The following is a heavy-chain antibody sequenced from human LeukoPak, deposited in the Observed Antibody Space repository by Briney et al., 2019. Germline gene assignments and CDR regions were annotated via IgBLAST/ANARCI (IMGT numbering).Heavy chain of an antibody. J-gene: IGHJ4*02. Sequence: PSETLSLTCAVSGYSISSGYYWGRIRQPPGKGLEWIGSIYHSGSTYYNPSLKSRVTISVDTSKNQFSLKLSSVTAADTAVYYCAREDGYSSGWGEYWGQGTLVTVSS. CDR3: AREDGYSSGWGEY. CDR1: GYSISSGYY. CDR2: IYHSGST. D-gene: IGHD6-19*01. V-gene: IGHV4-38-2*02.